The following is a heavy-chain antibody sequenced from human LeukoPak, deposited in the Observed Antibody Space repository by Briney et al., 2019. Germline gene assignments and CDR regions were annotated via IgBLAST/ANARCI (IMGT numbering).Heavy chain of an antibody. J-gene: IGHJ3*02. CDR3: ARQAMTTADAFDI. V-gene: IGHV4-59*08. CDR2: IYYSGST. Sequence: SETLSLTCTVSGGSISSHFWSWIRQPPGKGLEWIAYIYYSGSTDYNPSLKSRVTISVDTSKNQFSLKLSSVTAADTAVYYCARQAMTTADAFDIWGQGTMVTVSS. D-gene: IGHD4-17*01. CDR1: GGSISSHF.